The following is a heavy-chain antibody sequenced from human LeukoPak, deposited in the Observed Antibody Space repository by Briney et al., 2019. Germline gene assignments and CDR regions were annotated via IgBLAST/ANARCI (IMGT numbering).Heavy chain of an antibody. D-gene: IGHD3-10*01. CDR1: GGXISSSSYY. J-gene: IGHJ4*02. CDR2: IYYSGST. Sequence: SETLSLTCTVSGGXISSSSYYWGWIRQPPGKGLAWVGNIYYSGSTYYNPPLKSRVTMSVDTSKNEFSLKLSSVTAADTAIYYCTRQKTYYGSGSSFDYWGQGTLVTVSS. CDR3: TRQKTYYGSGSSFDY. V-gene: IGHV4-39*01.